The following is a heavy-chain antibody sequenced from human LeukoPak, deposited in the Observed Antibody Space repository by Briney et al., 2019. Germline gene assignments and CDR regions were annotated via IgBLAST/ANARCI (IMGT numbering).Heavy chain of an antibody. V-gene: IGHV1-18*01. D-gene: IGHD4-17*01. J-gene: IGHJ4*02. CDR3: ARDFGDYGDFYFDY. CDR1: GHTFTSNG. Sequence: GASVKVSCKASGHTFTSNGISWVRQAPGQGLEWMGWISGYNGNTNYAQKFQGRVTITTDESTSTAYMELSSLRSEDTAVYYCARDFGDYGDFYFDYWGQGTLVTVSS. CDR2: ISGYNGNT.